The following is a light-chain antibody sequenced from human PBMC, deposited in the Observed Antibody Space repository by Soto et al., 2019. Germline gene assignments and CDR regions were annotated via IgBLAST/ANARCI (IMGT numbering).Light chain of an antibody. CDR3: QPLLTSPFN. CDR1: QGIISY. V-gene: IGKV1-9*01. Sequence: DIQLTQSPSFLSASVGERVTITCRASQGIISYLAWYQKKPGKAPNILIYGASTSQSGVPPRFSGRGSWTEFTLTISSLRPEDSATYYCQPLLTSPFNFGPGTKV. J-gene: IGKJ3*01. CDR2: GAS.